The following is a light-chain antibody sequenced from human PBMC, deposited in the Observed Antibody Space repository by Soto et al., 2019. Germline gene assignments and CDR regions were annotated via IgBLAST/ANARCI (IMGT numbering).Light chain of an antibody. V-gene: IGLV1-40*01. CDR2: GDN. J-gene: IGLJ3*02. CDR1: SSNIGAGYD. CDR3: QSYDSSLSAWV. Sequence: QSVLTQPPSVSGAPGQSVTISCTGSSSNIGAGYDVHWYQQLPGTAPKLLIYGDNNRPSGVPDRFSGSKSGNSASLAITGLQAEDEADYYCQSYDSSLSAWVFGGGTKLTVL.